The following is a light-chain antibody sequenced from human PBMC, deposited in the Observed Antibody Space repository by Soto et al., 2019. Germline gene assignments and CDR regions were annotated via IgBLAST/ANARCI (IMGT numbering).Light chain of an antibody. J-gene: IGKJ2*01. CDR1: QSVTDNY. Sequence: EIVLTQSPGTLSLSPGERATLSCRASQSVTDNYLAWYQQRPGQAPRLLVYGASTRATAIPDRFSGSGSGTHFTLTISSLEPEDFAVYYCQQYGNSPRGLLGQGTKVDIK. V-gene: IGKV3-20*01. CDR3: QQYGNSPRGL. CDR2: GAS.